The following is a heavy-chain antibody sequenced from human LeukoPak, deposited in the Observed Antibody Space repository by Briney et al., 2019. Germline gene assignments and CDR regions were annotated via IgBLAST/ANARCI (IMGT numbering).Heavy chain of an antibody. Sequence: GGSLRLSCAASGFTFSSYWMNWVRQAPGKGLEWVANIKHDESEKKYVDSVKGRFTISRDNTKNSLYLQMNSLRAEDTAVYYCAKSNLDGDYGDYRPFDYWGQGTLVTVSS. CDR2: IKHDESEK. CDR1: GFTFSSYW. V-gene: IGHV3-7*01. CDR3: AKSNLDGDYGDYRPFDY. D-gene: IGHD4-17*01. J-gene: IGHJ4*02.